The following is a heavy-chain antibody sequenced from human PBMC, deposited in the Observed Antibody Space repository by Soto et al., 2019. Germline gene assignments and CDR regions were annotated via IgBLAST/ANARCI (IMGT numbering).Heavy chain of an antibody. V-gene: IGHV4-31*03. Sequence: NPSETLSLTCTVSGGSISSGGYYWSWIRQHPGKGLEWIGYIYYSGSTYYNPSLKSRVTISVDTSKNQFSLKLSSVTAADTAVYYCARDAPLSIQHTSGMDVWGQGTTVTVSS. CDR1: GGSISSGGYY. J-gene: IGHJ6*02. CDR2: IYYSGST. CDR3: ARDAPLSIQHTSGMDV. D-gene: IGHD5-18*01.